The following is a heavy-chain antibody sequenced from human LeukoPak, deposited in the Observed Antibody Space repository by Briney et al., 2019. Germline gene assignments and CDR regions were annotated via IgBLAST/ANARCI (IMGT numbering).Heavy chain of an antibody. CDR3: ARARKLKIFGVVSYYYYYMDV. J-gene: IGHJ6*03. V-gene: IGHV1-18*01. D-gene: IGHD3-3*01. CDR2: ISAYNGNT. CDR1: GYTFTSYG. Sequence: ASVKVSCKASGYTFTSYGISWVRQAPGQGLEWMGWISAYNGNTNYAQKLQGRVTMTTDTSTSTAYMELRSLRSDDTAVYYCARARKLKIFGVVSYYYYYMDVWGKGTTVTVSS.